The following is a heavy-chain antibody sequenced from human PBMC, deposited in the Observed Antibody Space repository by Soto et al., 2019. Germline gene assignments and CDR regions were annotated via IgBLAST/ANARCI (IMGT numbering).Heavy chain of an antibody. J-gene: IGHJ4*02. D-gene: IGHD2-15*01. Sequence: QVQLQESGPGLVKPSGTLSLTCAVSGASISSTNWWSWVRQAPGEGPEWIGEIHHSGATNYNPSLKSRVIISMDTSKNQLSLRLDSVTAADTAVYFCARHIAVPTTRGFDYWGQGTLVTVSS. V-gene: IGHV4-4*02. CDR1: GASISSTNW. CDR2: IHHSGAT. CDR3: ARHIAVPTTRGFDY.